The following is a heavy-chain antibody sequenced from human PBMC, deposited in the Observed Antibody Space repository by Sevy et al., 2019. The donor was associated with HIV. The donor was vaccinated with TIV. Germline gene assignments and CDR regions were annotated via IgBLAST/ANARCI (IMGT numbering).Heavy chain of an antibody. CDR3: ARDKPQGIVVLPGAMWGGVDY. Sequence: ASVKVSCRASGYTIRSYGISWVRQAPGQGLEWMGWSSPYTGDTDFAQKVQGRVSMTSDTSTSTACMELRSLRSDDTAVYYCARDKPQGIVVLPGAMWGGVDYWGQGTLVTVSS. V-gene: IGHV1-18*01. D-gene: IGHD2-2*01. J-gene: IGHJ4*02. CDR2: SSPYTGDT. CDR1: GYTIRSYG.